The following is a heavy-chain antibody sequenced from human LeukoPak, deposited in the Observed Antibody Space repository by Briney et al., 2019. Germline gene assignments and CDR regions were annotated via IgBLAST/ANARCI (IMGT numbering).Heavy chain of an antibody. CDR1: GFTVSINY. CDR2: IRSKSNTYAT. V-gene: IGHV3-73*01. D-gene: IGHD3-22*01. J-gene: IGHJ4*02. Sequence: GRSLRLSCAASGFTVSINYMSWVRQAPGKGLEWAGRIRSKSNTYATAYAASVKGRFTISRDDSKNTAYLQMNSLKTEDTAVYYCTIIRYSSGYFLMDYWGQGTLVTVSS. CDR3: TIIRYSSGYFLMDY.